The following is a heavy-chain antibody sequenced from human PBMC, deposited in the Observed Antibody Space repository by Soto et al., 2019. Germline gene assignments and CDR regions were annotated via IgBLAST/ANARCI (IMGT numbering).Heavy chain of an antibody. CDR2: ISAYNGNT. Sequence: GASVKVSCKASGYTFTSYGISWARQAPGQGLEWMGWISAYNGNTNYAQKLQGRVTMTTDTSTSTAYMELRSLRSDDTAVYYCARATAYYDTLTGYQNWFDPWGQGTLVTVSS. D-gene: IGHD3-9*01. V-gene: IGHV1-18*04. CDR3: ARATAYYDTLTGYQNWFDP. J-gene: IGHJ5*02. CDR1: GYTFTSYG.